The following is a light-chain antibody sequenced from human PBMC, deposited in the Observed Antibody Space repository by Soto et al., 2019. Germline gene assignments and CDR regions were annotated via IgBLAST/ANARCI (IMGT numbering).Light chain of an antibody. CDR2: GAS. CDR1: QSVSSSY. Sequence: EIVLTQSPGTLSLSPGERATLSCRAGQSVSSSYLAWYQQKPGQAPRLLIYGASSRATGIPDRFSGSGYGTDFTLTISRLEPEDFAVYYCQQYGSSRWSFGQGTKVEIK. CDR3: QQYGSSRWS. J-gene: IGKJ1*01. V-gene: IGKV3-20*01.